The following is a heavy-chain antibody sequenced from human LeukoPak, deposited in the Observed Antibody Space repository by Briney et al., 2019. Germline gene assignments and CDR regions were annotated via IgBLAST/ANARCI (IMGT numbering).Heavy chain of an antibody. CDR3: ANALGWELLPVGSTLNDY. Sequence: GGSLRLSCAASGFTFSSYAMSWVRQAPGKGLEWVSAISGSGGSTYYADSVKGRFTISRDNSKNTLYLQMNSLRAEDTAVYYCANALGWELLPVGSTLNDYWGQGTLVTVSS. CDR1: GFTFSSYA. D-gene: IGHD1-26*01. CDR2: ISGSGGST. J-gene: IGHJ4*02. V-gene: IGHV3-23*01.